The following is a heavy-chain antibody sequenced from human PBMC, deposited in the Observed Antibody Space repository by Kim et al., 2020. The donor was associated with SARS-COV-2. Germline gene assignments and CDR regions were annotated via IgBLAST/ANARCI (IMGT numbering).Heavy chain of an antibody. CDR3: ARDRGDLWFGELFKETDAFDI. CDR2: INPSGGST. CDR1: GYTFTSYY. V-gene: IGHV1-46*01. J-gene: IGHJ3*02. Sequence: ASVKVSCKASGYTFTSYYMHWVRQAPGQGLEWMGIINPSGGSTSYAQKFQGRVTMTRDTSTSTVYMELSSLRSEDTAVYYCARDRGDLWFGELFKETDAFDIWGQGKMVTVSS. D-gene: IGHD3-10*01.